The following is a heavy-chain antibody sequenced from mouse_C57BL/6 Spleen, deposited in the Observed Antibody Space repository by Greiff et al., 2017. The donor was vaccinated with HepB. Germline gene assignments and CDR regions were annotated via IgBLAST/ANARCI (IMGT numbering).Heavy chain of an antibody. V-gene: IGHV10-1*01. CDR1: GFSFNTYA. CDR3: VRDLEYYDYAMDY. J-gene: IGHJ4*01. D-gene: IGHD2-4*01. CDR2: IRSKSNNYAT. Sequence: DVQLVESGGGLVQPKGSLKLSCAASGFSFNTYAMNWVRQAPGKGLEWVARIRSKSNNYATYYADSVKDRFTISRDDSESMLYLQMNNLKTEDTAMYYCVRDLEYYDYAMDYWGQGTSVTVSS.